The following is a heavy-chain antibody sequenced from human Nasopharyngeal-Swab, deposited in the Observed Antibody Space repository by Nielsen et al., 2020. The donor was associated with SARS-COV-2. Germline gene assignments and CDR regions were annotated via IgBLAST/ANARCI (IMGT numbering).Heavy chain of an antibody. V-gene: IGHV4-34*01. CDR3: ARALEYSRGMDV. J-gene: IGHJ6*02. D-gene: IGHD6-6*01. Sequence: SETLSLTCAVFGGSFSRYFFRFIPQPPGKGLEWIGEINHSGSTNYNPSLKSRVTISVDTSKNQFSLKLTSVTAADTAVYYCARALEYSRGMDVWGQGTTVTVAS. CDR1: GGSFSRYF. CDR2: INHSGST.